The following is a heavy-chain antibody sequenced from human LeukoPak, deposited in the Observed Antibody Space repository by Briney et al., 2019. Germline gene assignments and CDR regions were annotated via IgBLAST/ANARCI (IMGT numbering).Heavy chain of an antibody. D-gene: IGHD6-6*01. CDR3: AKIGSIAAREGIDY. J-gene: IGHJ4*02. CDR2: ISGSGGST. CDR1: GFTFSSYA. Sequence: GGSLRLSCAASGFTFSSYAMSWVRQAPGKGLDWVSAISGSGGSTYYADSVKGRFTISRDNSKNTLYLQMNSLRAEDTAVYYCAKIGSIAAREGIDYWGQGTLVTVSS. V-gene: IGHV3-23*01.